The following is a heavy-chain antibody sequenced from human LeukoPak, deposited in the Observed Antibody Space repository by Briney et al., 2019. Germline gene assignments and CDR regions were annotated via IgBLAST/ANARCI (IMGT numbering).Heavy chain of an antibody. J-gene: IGHJ4*02. Sequence: PGGSLRLSCAASGFTFSSYAMSWVRQAPGKGLEWVSAISGSGGSTYYADSVKGRFTISRDNSKNTLYLQMNGLRAEDTAVYYCAKGDGITIFGVVSKTVSSHFDYWGQGTLVTVSS. D-gene: IGHD3-3*01. V-gene: IGHV3-23*01. CDR3: AKGDGITIFGVVSKTVSSHFDY. CDR1: GFTFSSYA. CDR2: ISGSGGST.